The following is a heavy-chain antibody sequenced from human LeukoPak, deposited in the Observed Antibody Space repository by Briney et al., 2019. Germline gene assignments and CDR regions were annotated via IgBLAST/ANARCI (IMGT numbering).Heavy chain of an antibody. D-gene: IGHD1-14*01. Sequence: SETLSLTCTVSGGSISSSSYYWSWIRQPPGKGLEWIGEINHSGSTNYNPSLKSRVTISVDTSKNQFSLKLSSVTAADTAVYYCARMRYRNQPLASPWGQGTLVTVSS. V-gene: IGHV4-39*07. CDR2: INHSGST. CDR3: ARMRYRNQPLASP. J-gene: IGHJ5*02. CDR1: GGSISSSSYY.